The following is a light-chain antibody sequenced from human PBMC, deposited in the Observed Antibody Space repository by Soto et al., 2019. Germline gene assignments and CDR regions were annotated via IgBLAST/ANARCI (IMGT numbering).Light chain of an antibody. V-gene: IGKV3-20*01. Sequence: EIVVTQSPGTLSLSPGERATLSCRASQSVSNNYLAWYQQKPGQAPRLLIYGASNRATGIPDRFSGSGSGTDFTLTISILEAEDFAVDYCQQYGSSGTFGQGTKVEIK. CDR3: QQYGSSGT. CDR2: GAS. CDR1: QSVSNNY. J-gene: IGKJ1*01.